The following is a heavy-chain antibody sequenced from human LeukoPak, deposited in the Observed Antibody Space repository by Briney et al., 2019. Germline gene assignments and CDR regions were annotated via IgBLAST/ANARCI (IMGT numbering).Heavy chain of an antibody. D-gene: IGHD4-17*01. Sequence: GGSLRLSCAASGFAVSSNYMSWVRQAPGKGLEWVSAISGSGGSTYYADSVKGRFTISRDNSKNTLYLQMSSLRAEDTAVYYCAKGGTVTTKHWYFDLWGRGTLVTVSS. CDR1: GFAVSSNY. CDR3: AKGGTVTTKHWYFDL. J-gene: IGHJ2*01. CDR2: ISGSGGST. V-gene: IGHV3-23*01.